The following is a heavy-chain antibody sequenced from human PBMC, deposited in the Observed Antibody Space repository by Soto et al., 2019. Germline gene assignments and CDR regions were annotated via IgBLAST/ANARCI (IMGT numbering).Heavy chain of an antibody. J-gene: IGHJ4*02. V-gene: IGHV4-59*01. Sequence: FESLSLTYTVSGGSSSSYFWSWIRQPPGKRLEWIGYIYYTGSTNYNPSLKSRVTISVATSKNPCSLQLSSVTAAHTAVYSCARGKERVAMHSGYWGQGTLVTAPQ. CDR2: IYYTGST. D-gene: IGHD2-15*01. CDR1: GGSSSSYF. CDR3: ARGKERVAMHSGY.